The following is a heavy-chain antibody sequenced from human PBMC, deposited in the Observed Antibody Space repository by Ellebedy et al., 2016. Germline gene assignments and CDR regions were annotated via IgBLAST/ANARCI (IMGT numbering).Heavy chain of an antibody. D-gene: IGHD2-15*01. CDR3: ARDLAYCSGGSCYEYYFDY. Sequence: GESLKISCAASGFSLTGYWMSWVRQAPGKGLEWVSYISSTSSTIYYADSVKGRFTISRDNAQNSLYLQMNSLRAEDTAVYYCARDLAYCSGGSCYEYYFDYWGQGTLVTVSS. J-gene: IGHJ4*02. CDR1: GFSLTGYW. CDR2: ISSTSSTI. V-gene: IGHV3-48*04.